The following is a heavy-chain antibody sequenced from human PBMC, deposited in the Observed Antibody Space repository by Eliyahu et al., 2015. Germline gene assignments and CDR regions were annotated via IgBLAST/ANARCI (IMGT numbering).Heavy chain of an antibody. CDR2: ISYDGSNK. V-gene: IGHV3-30*03. CDR3: ARADSRWYYFDY. Sequence: QVQLVESGGGVVQPGRSLRLSCAASGFTFSSYGMHWVRQAPGKGLEWVAVISYDGSNKYYADSVKGRFTISRDHFKNTLYLQMNSLRAEDTAVYYCARADSRWYYFDYWGQGTLVTVSS. D-gene: IGHD6-13*01. J-gene: IGHJ4*02. CDR1: GFTFSSYG.